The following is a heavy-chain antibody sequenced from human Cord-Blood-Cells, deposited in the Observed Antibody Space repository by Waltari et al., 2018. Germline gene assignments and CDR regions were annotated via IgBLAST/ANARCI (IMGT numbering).Heavy chain of an antibody. CDR1: GGTFSSYA. D-gene: IGHD3-10*01. Sequence: QVQLVQSGAEVKKPGSSVKVSCKASGGTFSSYAISWVRQAPGQGLEWMGGIIPIFGTANYAQKFQGRVTITADESTSTAYMELSSLRSEDTAVYYCVGEGWFGELNWYFDLWGRGTLVTVSS. CDR2: IIPIFGTA. V-gene: IGHV1-69*01. J-gene: IGHJ2*01. CDR3: VGEGWFGELNWYFDL.